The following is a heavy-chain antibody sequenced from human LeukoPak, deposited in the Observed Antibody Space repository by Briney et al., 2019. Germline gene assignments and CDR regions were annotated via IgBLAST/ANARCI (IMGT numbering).Heavy chain of an antibody. CDR2: INPNSGGT. V-gene: IGHV1-2*02. CDR1: RYTFTGYD. J-gene: IGHJ4*02. Sequence: SLKVSCKASRYTFTGYDMHWVRQAPGQGLEWMGWINPNSGGTNYAQKFQGRVTMTRDTSISTAYMELSRLRSDDAAVYYCARVGKGSDYFDYWGQGTLVTVSS. CDR3: ARVGKGSDYFDY.